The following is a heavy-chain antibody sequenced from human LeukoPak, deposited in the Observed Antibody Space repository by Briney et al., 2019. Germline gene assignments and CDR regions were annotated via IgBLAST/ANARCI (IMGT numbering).Heavy chain of an antibody. CDR2: IIPIFGTA. J-gene: IGHJ6*03. V-gene: IGHV1-69*13. CDR3: ARGSSAPHLIYYYMDV. D-gene: IGHD2-8*01. Sequence: ASVTVSCKASGGTFSSYAISWVRQAPGQGLEWMGGIIPIFGTANYAQKFQGRVTITADESTSTAYMELSSLRSEDTAVYYCARGSSAPHLIYYYMDVWGKGTTVTVSS. CDR1: GGTFSSYA.